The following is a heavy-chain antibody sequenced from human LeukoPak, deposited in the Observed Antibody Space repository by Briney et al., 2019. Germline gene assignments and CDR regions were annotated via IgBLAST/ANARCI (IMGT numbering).Heavy chain of an antibody. CDR3: ARNHYYGSGSYYNY. Sequence: GASVKVSCKASGYTFTSYGISWVRQAPGQGLEWMGWISTYNGNTNYAQKLQGRVTMTTDTSTSTAYMGLRSLRSDDTAVYYCARNHYYGSGSYYNYWGQGTLVTVSS. J-gene: IGHJ4*02. V-gene: IGHV1-18*01. CDR1: GYTFTSYG. D-gene: IGHD3-10*01. CDR2: ISTYNGNT.